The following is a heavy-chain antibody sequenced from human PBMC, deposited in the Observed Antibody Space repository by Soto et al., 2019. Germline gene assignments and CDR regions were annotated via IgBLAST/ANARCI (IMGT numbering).Heavy chain of an antibody. V-gene: IGHV3-23*01. Sequence: EVQLLESGGGLVQPGGSLRLSCAASGFTFSSYAMSWVRQAPGKGLEWVSAISGSGGSTYYADSVKGRFTISRDNSKNTLYLQMSSLRAEDTAVYYCAKVVLCSGVSCMDYYYYGMDVWGQGSTVTVTS. J-gene: IGHJ6*02. CDR3: AKVVLCSGVSCMDYYYYGMDV. CDR2: ISGSGGST. D-gene: IGHD2-15*01. CDR1: GFTFSSYA.